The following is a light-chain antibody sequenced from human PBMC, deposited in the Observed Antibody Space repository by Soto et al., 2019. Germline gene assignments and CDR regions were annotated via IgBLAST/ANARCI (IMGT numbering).Light chain of an antibody. V-gene: IGKV1D-12*01. J-gene: IGKJ5*01. CDR3: QQANSLPVT. Sequence: DIQMTQSPSSVSASVGDRVTITCRASQGISSWLAWYQRKPGKAPKLLIYAASSLQSGVPSRFSGSGSGTGFTLTVSSLQHEDFATYYCQQANSLPVTFGQGTRLELK. CDR2: AAS. CDR1: QGISSW.